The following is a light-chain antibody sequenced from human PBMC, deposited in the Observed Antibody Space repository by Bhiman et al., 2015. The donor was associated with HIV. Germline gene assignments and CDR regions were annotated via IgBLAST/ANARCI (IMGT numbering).Light chain of an antibody. Sequence: SVSGSPGQSITISCTGTSNNIGNYNYVSWYQHHPGKVPKLMIYDVSQRPSGVSNRFSGSKSGNTASLTISGLQADDEADYYCSSYAGHNIYVFGTGTKVTVL. J-gene: IGLJ1*01. CDR3: SSYAGHNIYV. CDR2: DVS. V-gene: IGLV2-23*02. CDR1: SNNIGNYNY.